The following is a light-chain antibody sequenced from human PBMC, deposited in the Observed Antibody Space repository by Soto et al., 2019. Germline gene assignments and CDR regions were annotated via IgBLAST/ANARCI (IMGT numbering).Light chain of an antibody. CDR3: LLPDSEAWV. Sequence: QAVVTQGPSLSVSPGGTVTLTCGSSTGAVTSGHYPYWVQQKPGQAPRTLIYDTTNKQSWTPLRFSGSLLGGKAALTLSGAEPEDEAEYYCLLPDSEAWVFGGGTKLAVL. J-gene: IGLJ3*02. CDR2: DTT. V-gene: IGLV7-46*01. CDR1: TGAVTSGHY.